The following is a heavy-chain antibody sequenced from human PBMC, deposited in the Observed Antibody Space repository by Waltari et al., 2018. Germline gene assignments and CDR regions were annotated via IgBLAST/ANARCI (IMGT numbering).Heavy chain of an antibody. J-gene: IGHJ3*02. CDR1: GGTFSSYA. V-gene: IGHV1-69*05. CDR3: ARARITMIVVVTIRAFDI. D-gene: IGHD3-22*01. Sequence: QVQLVQSGAEVKKPGSSVKVSCKASGGTFSSYAISWVRQAPGQGLEWMGGIIPIFGAANSAQKCQGRVTITTDESTSTAYMELSSLRSEDTAVYYCARARITMIVVVTIRAFDIWGQGTMVTVSS. CDR2: IIPIFGAA.